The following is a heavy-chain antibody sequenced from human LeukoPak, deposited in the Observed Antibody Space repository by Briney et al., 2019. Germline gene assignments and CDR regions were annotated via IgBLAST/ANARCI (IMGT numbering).Heavy chain of an antibody. CDR1: GYTFTGYY. V-gene: IGHV1-2*02. CDR2: INPNSGGT. J-gene: IGHJ4*02. CDR3: ARQTAPGDFWSGYYTN. D-gene: IGHD3-3*01. Sequence: GASVKVSCKASGYTFTGYYMHWVRQAPGQRFEWMGWINPNSGGTNYAQKFQGRVTMTRDTSISTAYMELSRLRSDDTAVYYCARQTAPGDFWSGYYTNWGQGTLVTVSS.